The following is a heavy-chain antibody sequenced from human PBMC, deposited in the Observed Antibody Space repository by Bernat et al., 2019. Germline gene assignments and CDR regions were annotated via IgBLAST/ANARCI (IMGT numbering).Heavy chain of an antibody. V-gene: IGHV3-21*01. CDR3: ARDLHYSSSWSFASGYYVDY. D-gene: IGHD6-13*01. CDR1: GFTFSSYS. CDR2: ISSSSSYI. Sequence: EVQLVESGGGLVKPGGSLRLSCAASGFTFSSYSMNWVRQAPGKGLEWVSSISSSSSYIYYADSVKGRFTISRDNAKNSLYLQMNSLRAEDTAVYYLARDLHYSSSWSFASGYYVDYWGQGTLVTVSS. J-gene: IGHJ4*02.